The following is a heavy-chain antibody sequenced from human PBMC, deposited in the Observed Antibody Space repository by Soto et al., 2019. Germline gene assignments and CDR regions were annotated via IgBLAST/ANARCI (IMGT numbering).Heavy chain of an antibody. V-gene: IGHV1-69*01. Sequence: QVQLVHSGAEVKKPGSSVKVSCKASGGTFSSYAISWVRQAPGQGLEWMGGLIPIFGTANYAQTFQGRVTITADESTSTAYMEVSSLRSEDTAVYYCASDDLGYWSGGSGYYPEGWGQGTLDTVSS. CDR2: LIPIFGTA. D-gene: IGHD2-15*01. J-gene: IGHJ4*02. CDR1: GGTFSSYA. CDR3: ASDDLGYWSGGSGYYPEG.